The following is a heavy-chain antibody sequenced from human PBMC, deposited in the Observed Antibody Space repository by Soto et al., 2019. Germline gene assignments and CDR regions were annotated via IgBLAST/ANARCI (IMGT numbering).Heavy chain of an antibody. CDR3: ARSPVVPAAIGIFDY. V-gene: IGHV3-21*01. J-gene: IGHJ4*02. CDR2: ISSSSSYI. CDR1: GFTFSSYS. D-gene: IGHD2-2*02. Sequence: PGGSLRLSCAASGFTFSSYSMNWVRQAPGKGLEWVSSISSSSSYIYYADSVKGRFTISRDNSKNTLYLQMNSLRAEDTAVYYCARSPVVPAAIGIFDYWGQGTLVTVSS.